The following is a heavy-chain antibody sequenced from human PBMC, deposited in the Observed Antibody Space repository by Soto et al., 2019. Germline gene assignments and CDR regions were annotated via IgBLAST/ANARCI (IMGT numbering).Heavy chain of an antibody. D-gene: IGHD2-2*01. CDR2: IIPILGIA. CDR3: ARGERYDTAGWFDP. Sequence: QVQLVQSGAEVTKPGSSVKVSCKASGGTFSSYTISWVRQAPGQGLEWMGRIIPILGIANYAQKFQGRVTXXAXKXXSTAYREPSSLRSEATAVYYCARGERYDTAGWFDPWGQGTLVTVSS. CDR1: GGTFSSYT. V-gene: IGHV1-69*02. J-gene: IGHJ5*02.